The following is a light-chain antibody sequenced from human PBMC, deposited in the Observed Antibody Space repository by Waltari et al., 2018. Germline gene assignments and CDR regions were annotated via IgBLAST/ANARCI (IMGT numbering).Light chain of an antibody. V-gene: IGKV3-11*01. CDR2: DAS. J-gene: IGKJ2*01. CDR3: QQRSNWPPRVT. CDR1: QSVSSY. Sequence: EIVLTQSPATLSLSPGERATLSCRASQSVSSYLASYQQKPGQAPRLLLYDASNRATGIPARFSGSGSVTDFTLTISSLEPEDFAVYYCQQRSNWPPRVTFGQGTKLEIK.